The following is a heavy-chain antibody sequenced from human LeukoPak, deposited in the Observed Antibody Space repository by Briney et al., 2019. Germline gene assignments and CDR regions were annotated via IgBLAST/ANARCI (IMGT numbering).Heavy chain of an antibody. J-gene: IGHJ4*02. CDR1: GFTFSSYW. V-gene: IGHV3-74*01. D-gene: IGHD6-13*01. CDR2: INSDGSST. Sequence: GGSLRLSCAASGFTFSSYWMHCVRQAPGKGLVWVSRINSDGSSTSYADSVKGRFTISRDNAKNTLYLQMNSLRAEDTAVYYCARLGSWYRRDDYWGQGTLVTVSS. CDR3: ARLGSWYRRDDY.